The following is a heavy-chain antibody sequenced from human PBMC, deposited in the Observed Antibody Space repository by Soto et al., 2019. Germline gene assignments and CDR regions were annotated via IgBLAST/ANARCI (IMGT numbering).Heavy chain of an antibody. CDR2: IYYTGST. D-gene: IGHD2-15*01. J-gene: IGHJ4*02. CDR1: GGSISGNY. V-gene: IGHV4-59*01. Sequence: PWETLSLTCTVSGGSISGNYWRWIRQTPGKGLEWIGYIYYTGSTNYNPSLKSSLSPSLDTSKNQFSLKLSSVTAADTAVYYCARYHCSGTCYYFDYWGQGTLVTVSS. CDR3: ARYHCSGTCYYFDY.